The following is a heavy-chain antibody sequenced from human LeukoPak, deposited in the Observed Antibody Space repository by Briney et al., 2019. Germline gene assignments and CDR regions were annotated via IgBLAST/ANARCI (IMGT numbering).Heavy chain of an antibody. Sequence: GGSLRLSCAASGFSFSTYALSWVRQAPGKGLEWVSATSGNGAKTYYADSVKGRFTISRDNAKSSPYLQLNSLRAEDTAVYFCARGATVITPPLDYWGQGTLVTVSS. V-gene: IGHV3-23*01. CDR1: GFSFSTYA. CDR3: ARGATVITPPLDY. J-gene: IGHJ4*02. CDR2: TSGNGAKT. D-gene: IGHD4-23*01.